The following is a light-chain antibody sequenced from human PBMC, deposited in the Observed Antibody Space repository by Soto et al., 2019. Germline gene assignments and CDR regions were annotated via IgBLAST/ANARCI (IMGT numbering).Light chain of an antibody. CDR3: TSYTTSLSV. CDR1: SGDIGGHKY. Sequence: QSVLTQPASVSGSPGQSITISCSGSSGDIGGHKYVSWYQQHPGKAPKLIIYDLTNRPSGVSNHFSGSKSGNTASLTISGLQADDEADYYCTSYTTSLSVFGSGTMVTVL. CDR2: DLT. J-gene: IGLJ1*01. V-gene: IGLV2-14*01.